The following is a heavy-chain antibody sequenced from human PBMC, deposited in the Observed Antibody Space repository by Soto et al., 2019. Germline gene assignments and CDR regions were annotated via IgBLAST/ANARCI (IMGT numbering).Heavy chain of an antibody. CDR1: GDSVSSNSAA. CDR3: AREGPRELLNYYYGMDV. CDR2: TYYRSKWYN. V-gene: IGHV6-1*01. D-gene: IGHD1-26*01. J-gene: IGHJ6*02. Sequence: SQTLSLTCAISGDSVSSNSAAWNWIRQSPSRGLEWLGRTYYRSKWYNDYAVSVKSRITINPDTSKNQFSLQLNSVTPEDTAVYYCAREGPRELLNYYYGMDVWGQGTTVTVSS.